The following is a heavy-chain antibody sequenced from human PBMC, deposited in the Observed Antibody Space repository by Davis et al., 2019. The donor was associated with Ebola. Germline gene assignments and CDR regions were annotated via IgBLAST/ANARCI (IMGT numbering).Heavy chain of an antibody. J-gene: IGHJ6*02. CDR3: AKMMGNYQNRGWFHGMDV. Sequence: PGGSLRPSCQASGFTSVNYAMTWVRQAPGKGLEWVSIISIYAGDTYYADSVKGRFTISRDNSQNKVHLQMNSLRAEDTALYYCAKMMGNYQNRGWFHGMDVWGQGTTVTVSS. D-gene: IGHD6-19*01. V-gene: IGHV3-23*01. CDR2: ISIYAGDT. CDR1: GFTSVNYA.